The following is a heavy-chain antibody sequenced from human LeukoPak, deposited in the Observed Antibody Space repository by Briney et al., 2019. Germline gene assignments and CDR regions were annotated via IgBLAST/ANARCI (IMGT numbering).Heavy chain of an antibody. CDR2: IYYSGST. CDR1: GGSISSSSYY. D-gene: IGHD1-26*01. Sequence: PSETLSLTCTVSGGSISSSSYYWGWIRQPPGKGLGWIGSIYYSGSTYYNPSLKSRVTISVDTSKNQFSLKLSSVTAADTAVYYCARVGGSYYVYYYYYMDVWGKGTTVTVSS. V-gene: IGHV4-39*07. CDR3: ARVGGSYYVYYYYYMDV. J-gene: IGHJ6*03.